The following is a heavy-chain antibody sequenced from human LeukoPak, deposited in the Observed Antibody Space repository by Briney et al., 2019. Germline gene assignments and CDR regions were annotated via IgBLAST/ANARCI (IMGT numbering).Heavy chain of an antibody. CDR1: GFTFSSYS. Sequence: GGSLRLSCAASGFTFSSYSINWVRQASGKGLEWVSSISSSSSYIYYADSLKGRFTISRDNAKNSLYLQMNSLRAEDTAVYYCARDRPQASTSCYEGVDYWGQGTLVTVSS. CDR3: ARDRPQASTSCYEGVDY. V-gene: IGHV3-21*01. CDR2: ISSSSSYI. D-gene: IGHD2-2*01. J-gene: IGHJ4*02.